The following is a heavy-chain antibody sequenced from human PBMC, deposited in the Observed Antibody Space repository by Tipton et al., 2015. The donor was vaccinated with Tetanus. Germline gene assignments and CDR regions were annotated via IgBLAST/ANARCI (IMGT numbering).Heavy chain of an antibody. CDR1: GGSISSYY. J-gene: IGHJ5*02. D-gene: IGHD6-19*01. V-gene: IGHV4-4*07. CDR2: IYTSGST. Sequence: TLSLTCTVSGGSISSYYWSWVRQPAGKGLEWIGRIYTSGSTNYNPSLKSRVTISVDTSKNQFSLKLSSVTAADTAVYYCASEGFEWLVTNWFDPWGQGTLVTVSS. CDR3: ASEGFEWLVTNWFDP.